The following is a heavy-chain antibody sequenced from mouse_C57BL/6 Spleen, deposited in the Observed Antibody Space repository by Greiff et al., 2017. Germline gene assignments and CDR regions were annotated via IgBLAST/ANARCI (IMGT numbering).Heavy chain of an antibody. J-gene: IGHJ4*01. D-gene: IGHD1-1*02. CDR3: ARGGNLYYAMDY. Sequence: HVQLKQSGAELVKPGASVKISCKASGYAFSSYWMNWVKQRPGKGLEWIGQIYPGDGDTNYNGKFKGKATLTADKSSSTAYMQLSSLTSEDSAVYFCARGGNLYYAMDYWGQGTSVTVSS. CDR2: IYPGDGDT. V-gene: IGHV1-80*01. CDR1: GYAFSSYW.